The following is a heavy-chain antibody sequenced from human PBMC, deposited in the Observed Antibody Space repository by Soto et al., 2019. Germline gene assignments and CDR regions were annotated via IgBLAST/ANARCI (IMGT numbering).Heavy chain of an antibody. J-gene: IGHJ6*02. CDR2: IIPIFGTA. Sequence: QVQLVQSGAEVKKPGSSVKVSCKASGGTFSSYAISWVRQAPGQGLEWMGGIIPIFGTANYEQKFQGRVTITADESTSTAYMELSSLRSEDTAVYYCARTSSSSLSDYYYYGMDVWGQGTTVTVSS. D-gene: IGHD6-6*01. V-gene: IGHV1-69*01. CDR3: ARTSSSSLSDYYYYGMDV. CDR1: GGTFSSYA.